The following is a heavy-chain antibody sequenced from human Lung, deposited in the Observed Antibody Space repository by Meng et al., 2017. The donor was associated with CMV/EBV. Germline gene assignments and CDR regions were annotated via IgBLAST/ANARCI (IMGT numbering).Heavy chain of an antibody. CDR2: INTNTANP. CDR3: ARGGNVDP. J-gene: IGHJ5*02. Sequence: QVQLVQCGYELTKPGASVKVSCKSSGYSFTSYTMNWVRQAPGQGLEWMGWINTNTANPTYAQGFTGRGVFALDTAGSTAERQSSSRKAEDTAGEDGARGGNVDPWGQGTRGT. V-gene: IGHV7-4-1*02. CDR1: GYSFTSYT.